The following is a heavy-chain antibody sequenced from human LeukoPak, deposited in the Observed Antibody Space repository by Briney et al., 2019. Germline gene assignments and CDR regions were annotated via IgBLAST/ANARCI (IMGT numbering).Heavy chain of an antibody. CDR1: GFSFSSYA. D-gene: IGHD6-19*01. J-gene: IGHJ4*02. CDR3: AREGKYTSTWPVDH. CDR2: ISYDGNDK. Sequence: GRSLRLSCAASGFSFSSYAMHWVRQAPGKGLEGVAFISYDGNDKYYADSVKGRFTISRDNSKKTLSVQMNSLRVEDTALYYCAREGKYTSTWPVDHWGQGTLVTVSS. V-gene: IGHV3-30*04.